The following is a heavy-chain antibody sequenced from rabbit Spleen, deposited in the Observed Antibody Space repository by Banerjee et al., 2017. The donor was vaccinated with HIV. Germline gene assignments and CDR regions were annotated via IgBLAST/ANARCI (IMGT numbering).Heavy chain of an antibody. CDR3: ARDLVAVIGWNFGL. V-gene: IGHV1S45*01. D-gene: IGHD1-1*01. CDR2: IYISGGST. Sequence: QEQLVESGGGLVQPGGFLKLSCTASGFSFSNKVVMCWVRQAPGKGLEWIACIYISGGSTYYANWAKGRFTISETSSTTVTLQMTSLTAADTATYFCARDLVAVIGWNFGLWGPGTLVTVS. CDR1: GFSFSNKVV. J-gene: IGHJ4*01.